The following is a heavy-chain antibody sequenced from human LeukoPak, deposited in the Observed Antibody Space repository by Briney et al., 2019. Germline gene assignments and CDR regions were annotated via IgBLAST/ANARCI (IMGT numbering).Heavy chain of an antibody. D-gene: IGHD2-2*01. CDR2: INSNGGDI. CDR3: VKGRCSGSSCYGGDY. Sequence: GGSLRLSCSASGFTFRNYVMHWVRQAPGKGLEFVSGINSNGGDIHYADSVKGRFTISRDNSKNTLYLQMSSLRAEDTAVYYCVKGRCSGSSCYGGDYWGQGTLVTVSS. J-gene: IGHJ4*02. CDR1: GFTFRNYV. V-gene: IGHV3-64D*06.